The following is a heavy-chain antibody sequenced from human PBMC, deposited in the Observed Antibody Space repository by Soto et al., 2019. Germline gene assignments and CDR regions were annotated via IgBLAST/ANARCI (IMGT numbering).Heavy chain of an antibody. CDR2: ISGSDGKT. D-gene: IGHD3-3*01. CDR3: ARWSYLDY. CDR1: GFSFGSYA. Sequence: GGSLRLSCAASGFSFGSYALSWVRQAPGKGLEWVSTISGSDGKTFYADSVKGRFSISRDTSQSTLYLQMNSLRADDTAMYYCARWSYLDYWGQGTRVTVPQ. J-gene: IGHJ4*02. V-gene: IGHV3-23*01.